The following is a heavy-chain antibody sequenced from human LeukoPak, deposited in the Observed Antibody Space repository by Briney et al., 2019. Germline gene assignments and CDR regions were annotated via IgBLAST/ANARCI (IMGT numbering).Heavy chain of an antibody. CDR3: ARRSYCGGDCYSGAFDI. J-gene: IGHJ3*02. D-gene: IGHD2-21*02. CDR1: GFTVSSYE. V-gene: IGHV3-48*03. Sequence: GGSLRLSCAASGFTVSSYEMNWVRQAPGKGLEWVSYSSSSGSTIYYTDSVKGRFTISRDNAKNSLYLQMNSLKTEDTAVYYCARRSYCGGDCYSGAFDIWGQGTMVTVSS. CDR2: SSSSGSTI.